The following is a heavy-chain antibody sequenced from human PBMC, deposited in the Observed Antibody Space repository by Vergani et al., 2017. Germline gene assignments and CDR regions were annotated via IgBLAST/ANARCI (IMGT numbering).Heavy chain of an antibody. Sequence: EVQLLESGGDLVQPGGSLRLSCAASGFTFIMHAMSWVRQAPGEGLEWVSTLSASDRRTHYADSVKGRFTISRDISKNTLFLHMNSLRPEDTAVYYCAKVGGAGVAGAFGAFDVWGRGTMVTVSS. CDR1: GFTFIMHA. D-gene: IGHD6-19*01. CDR2: LSASDRRT. CDR3: AKVGGAGVAGAFGAFDV. J-gene: IGHJ3*01. V-gene: IGHV3-23*01.